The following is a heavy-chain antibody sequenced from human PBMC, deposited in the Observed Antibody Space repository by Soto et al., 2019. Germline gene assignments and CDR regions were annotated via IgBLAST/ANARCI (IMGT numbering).Heavy chain of an antibody. CDR1: GDSVSSDSAV. CDR2: TYYRSKWYS. CDR3: VRSISGTTMFDY. D-gene: IGHD1-20*01. Sequence: SQTLSLTCAISGDSVSSDSAVWNWTRQSPSRGLEWLGGTYYRSKWYSGYALSVKSRIIINPDSSKNQFSLQLKSVSPEDTAVYYCVRSISGTTMFDYWGQGSLVTVSS. J-gene: IGHJ4*02. V-gene: IGHV6-1*01.